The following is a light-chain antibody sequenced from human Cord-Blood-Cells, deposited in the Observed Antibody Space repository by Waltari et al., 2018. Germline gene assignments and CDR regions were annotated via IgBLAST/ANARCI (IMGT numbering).Light chain of an antibody. CDR3: CSYAGSSTWV. CDR2: EGS. Sequence: CTGTSSEVGSHNLGSWYQQHPGKAPKLMIYEGSKRPSGVSDRFSGSKSGNTASLTVSGLQAEDEADYYCCSYAGSSTWVFGGGTKLTVL. CDR1: SSEVGSHNL. V-gene: IGLV2-23*01. J-gene: IGLJ2*01.